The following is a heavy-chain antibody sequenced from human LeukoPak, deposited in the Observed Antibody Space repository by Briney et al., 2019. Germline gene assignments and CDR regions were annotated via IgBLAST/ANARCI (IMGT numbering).Heavy chain of an antibody. J-gene: IGHJ5*02. D-gene: IGHD1-26*01. V-gene: IGHV3-20*04. CDR2: INWNGGST. CDR1: GFTFDDYG. Sequence: PGGSLRLSCAASGFTFDDYGMSWVRQAPGKGLEWVSGINWNGGSTGYADSVKGRFTISRDNAKNSLYLQMNSLRAEDTALYYCARATVGSSKGYSWFDPWGQGTLVTVSS. CDR3: ARATVGSSKGYSWFDP.